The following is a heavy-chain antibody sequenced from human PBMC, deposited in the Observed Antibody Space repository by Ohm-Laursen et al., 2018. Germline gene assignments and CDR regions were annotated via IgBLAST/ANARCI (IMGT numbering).Heavy chain of an antibody. V-gene: IGHV1-2*02. Sequence: GSSVKVSCKASGYTFTGYYMHWVRQAPGQGLEWMGWINPNSGGTNYAQKFQGRVTMTRDTSISTAYMELSRLRSDDTAVYYCARKLYGDYAYDPWGQGTLVTVSS. CDR2: INPNSGGT. J-gene: IGHJ5*02. CDR3: ARKLYGDYAYDP. D-gene: IGHD4-17*01. CDR1: GYTFTGYY.